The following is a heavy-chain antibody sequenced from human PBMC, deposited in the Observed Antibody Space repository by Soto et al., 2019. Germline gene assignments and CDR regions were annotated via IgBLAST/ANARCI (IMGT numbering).Heavy chain of an antibody. V-gene: IGHV1-8*01. Sequence: QVPLVQSGAEVKKPGASVKVSCKASGYTFTSYDINWVRQATGQGLEWMGWMNPNSGNTGYAQKFQGRVTMTRNTSISTAYMELRSLRSDDTAVYYCARDGGGWGYRYGSYNYWCQGTLVTVSS. CDR2: MNPNSGNT. J-gene: IGHJ4*02. CDR3: ARDGGGWGYRYGSYNY. D-gene: IGHD5-18*01. CDR1: GYTFTSYD.